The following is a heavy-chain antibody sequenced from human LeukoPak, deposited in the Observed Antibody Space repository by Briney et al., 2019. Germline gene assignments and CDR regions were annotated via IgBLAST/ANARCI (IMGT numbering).Heavy chain of an antibody. CDR3: ATVWFGIYAFDI. CDR1: GYTLTELS. D-gene: IGHD3-10*01. J-gene: IGHJ3*02. V-gene: IGHV1-24*01. CDR2: FDPEDGET. Sequence: ASVKVSCKVSGYTLTELSMHWVRQAPGKGLEWMGGFDPEDGETTYAQKFQGRVTMTEDTSTDTAYMELSSLRSEDTTVYYCATVWFGIYAFDIWGQGTMVTVSS.